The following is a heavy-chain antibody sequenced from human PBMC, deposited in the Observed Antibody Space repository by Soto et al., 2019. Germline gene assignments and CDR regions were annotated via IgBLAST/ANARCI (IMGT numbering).Heavy chain of an antibody. Sequence: QLQLQESGPGLVKPSETLSLTCTVSGGSISSSSYYWGWIRQPPGKGLEWIGSIYYSGTTYYNPSPKSRITIAVETSKTQFSMNLTSVTAADPAVYYCAGQVGGSGFDYWGQGTLVTVSS. CDR1: GGSISSSSYY. J-gene: IGHJ4*02. CDR2: IYYSGTT. CDR3: AGQVGGSGFDY. D-gene: IGHD3-10*01. V-gene: IGHV4-39*01.